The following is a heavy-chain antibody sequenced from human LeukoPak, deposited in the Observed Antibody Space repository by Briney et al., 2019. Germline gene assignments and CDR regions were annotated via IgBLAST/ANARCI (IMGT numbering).Heavy chain of an antibody. V-gene: IGHV1-46*01. CDR2: INPSGGST. CDR1: GYTFTSYY. D-gene: IGHD3-3*01. J-gene: IGHJ4*02. Sequence: ASVKVSCKASGYTFTSYYMHWVRQAPGQGLEWMGIINPSGGSTSYAQKFQGRVTMTRDTSISTAYMELSRLRSDDTAVYYCATYDFWSGSPSFDYWGQGTLVTVSS. CDR3: ATYDFWSGSPSFDY.